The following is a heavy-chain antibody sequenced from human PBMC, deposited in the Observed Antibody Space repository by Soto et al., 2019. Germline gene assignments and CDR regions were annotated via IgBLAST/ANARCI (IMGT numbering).Heavy chain of an antibody. CDR2: FSYTGSVT. CDR1: GFTFSNYA. V-gene: IGHV3-30-3*01. J-gene: IGHJ4*02. D-gene: IGHD2-8*02. CDR3: ARDASGPLDY. Sequence: GGSLRLSCAASGFTFSNYAMHWVRQAPGKGLEWVAAFSYTGSVTYYADSVKGRFTISRDNSKNSLYLQMSSLRPEDTAVYYCARDASGPLDYWGQGSLVTVS.